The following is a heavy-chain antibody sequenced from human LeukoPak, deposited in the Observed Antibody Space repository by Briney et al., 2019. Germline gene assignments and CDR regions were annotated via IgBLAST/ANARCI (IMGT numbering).Heavy chain of an antibody. V-gene: IGHV4-34*01. Sequence: SETLSLTCAVYGGSFSGYYWSWIRQPPGKGLEWIGEINHSGSTNYNPSLKSRVTISVDTSKNQFSLKLSSVTAADTAVYYCVSLRDSSGYYIVDYWGQGTLVTVSS. CDR1: GGSFSGYY. CDR2: INHSGST. CDR3: VSLRDSSGYYIVDY. J-gene: IGHJ4*02. D-gene: IGHD3-22*01.